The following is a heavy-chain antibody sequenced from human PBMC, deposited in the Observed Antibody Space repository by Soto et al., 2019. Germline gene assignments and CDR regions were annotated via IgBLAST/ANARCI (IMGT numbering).Heavy chain of an antibody. V-gene: IGHV4-34*01. CDR1: GGSFSGYY. Sequence: SETLSLTCAVYGGSFSGYYWSWIRQPPGKGLEWIGEINHSGSTNYNPSLKSRVTISVDTSKNQFSLKLSSVTAADTAVYYCARGLPELRFLEWLLYNYWGQGTLVTVS. CDR2: INHSGST. J-gene: IGHJ4*02. CDR3: ARGLPELRFLEWLLYNY. D-gene: IGHD3-3*01.